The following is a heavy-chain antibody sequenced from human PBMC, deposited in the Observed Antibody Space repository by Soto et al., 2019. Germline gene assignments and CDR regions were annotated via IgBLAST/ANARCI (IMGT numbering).Heavy chain of an antibody. CDR3: TTGSVEGV. J-gene: IGHJ6*02. V-gene: IGHV3-15*07. Sequence: EVQLVESGGGLVKPGGSLRLSCAASGFTFSKAWMNWVRQAPGKGLEWVGRIKTNSEGGTTDYAAPAQSRFSLSRDDSRHTLSLQMNSLKTDDTAVYYCTTGSVEGVWGQGATVTVSS. CDR2: IKTNSEGGTT. D-gene: IGHD2-15*01. CDR1: GFTFSKAW.